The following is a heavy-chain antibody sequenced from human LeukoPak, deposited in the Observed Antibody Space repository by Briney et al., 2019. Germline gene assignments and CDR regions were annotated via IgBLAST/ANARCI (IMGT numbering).Heavy chain of an antibody. Sequence: GRSLRLSCAASGFTFSSHWMNWVRQAPGKGLEWVANIHEDGSDKYYVDSVKGRFTVSRDNAKNSLYLQMNSLRGEDTAVYYCARILRLHTPRAFDIWGQGTMVSVSS. CDR2: IHEDGSDK. CDR1: GFTFSSHW. J-gene: IGHJ3*02. D-gene: IGHD5-24*01. CDR3: ARILRLHTPRAFDI. V-gene: IGHV3-7*05.